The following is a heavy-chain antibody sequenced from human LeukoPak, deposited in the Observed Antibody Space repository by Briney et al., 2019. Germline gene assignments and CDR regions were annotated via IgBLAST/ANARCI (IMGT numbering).Heavy chain of an antibody. CDR2: IYYSGST. J-gene: IGHJ4*02. V-gene: IGHV4-30-4*08. Sequence: SETLSLTCTVSGGSISSGDYYWSWIRQPRGKGLEWIGYIYYSGSTYYNPSLKSRVTISVDTSKNQFSLKLSSVTAADTAVYYCARARLRSGYSIHGAKRAYWGQGTLVTVSS. CDR3: ARARLRSGYSIHGAKRAY. CDR1: GGSISSGDYY. D-gene: IGHD3-3*01.